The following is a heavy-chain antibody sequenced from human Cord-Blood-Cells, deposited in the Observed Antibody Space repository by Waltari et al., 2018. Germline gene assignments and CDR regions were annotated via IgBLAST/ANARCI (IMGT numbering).Heavy chain of an antibody. D-gene: IGHD6-19*01. J-gene: IGHJ2*01. Sequence: EVQLVESGGGLVQPGRSLRLSCAASGFTFDDYAMHWVRHAPGTGLEWVSGISWNSGSIGYADSVKGRFTISRDNAKNSLYLQMNSLRAEDTALYYCAKDLLIAVADPYYWYFDLWGRGTLVTVSS. V-gene: IGHV3-9*01. CDR1: GFTFDDYA. CDR3: AKDLLIAVADPYYWYFDL. CDR2: ISWNSGSI.